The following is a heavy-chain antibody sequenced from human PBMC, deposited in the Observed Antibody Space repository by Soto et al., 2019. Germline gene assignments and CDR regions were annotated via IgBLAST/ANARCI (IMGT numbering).Heavy chain of an antibody. CDR1: GGTFSSYA. V-gene: IGHV1-69*01. J-gene: IGHJ6*02. CDR3: ARDPRTNYGFYYYYGMDV. Sequence: QVQLVQSGAEVKKPGSSVKVSCKASGGTFSSYAISWVRQAPGQGLEWMGGIIPIFGTANYAQKFQGRVTITADESTSTAYMELSSLRSEDTAVYYGARDPRTNYGFYYYYGMDVWGQGTTVTVSS. CDR2: IIPIFGTA. D-gene: IGHD4-17*01.